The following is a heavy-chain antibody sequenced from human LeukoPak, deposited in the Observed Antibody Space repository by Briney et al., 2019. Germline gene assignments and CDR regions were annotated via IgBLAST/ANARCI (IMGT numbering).Heavy chain of an antibody. D-gene: IGHD7-27*01. CDR2: IIPILGIA. Sequence: ASVKVSCKASGGTFSSYAISWGRQAPGQGLEWMGRIIPILGIANYAQKFQGRVTITADKSTSTAYMELSSLRSEDTAVYYCAKGEDFNWGRGLTIDYWGQGTLVTVSS. CDR1: GGTFSSYA. J-gene: IGHJ4*02. V-gene: IGHV1-69*04. CDR3: AKGEDFNWGRGLTIDY.